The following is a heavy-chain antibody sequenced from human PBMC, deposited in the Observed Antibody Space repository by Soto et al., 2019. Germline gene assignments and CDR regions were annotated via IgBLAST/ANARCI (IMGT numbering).Heavy chain of an antibody. V-gene: IGHV3-30-3*01. CDR2: ISYDGSNK. CDR3: AVRLGDYDFWGGYEGGMDV. J-gene: IGHJ6*02. D-gene: IGHD3-3*01. CDR1: GFTFSSYA. Sequence: QVQLVESGGGVVQPGRSLRLSCAASGFTFSSYAMHWVRQAPGKGLEWVAVISYDGSNKYYADSVKGRFTISRDNSKNTLYLQMNSLRAEDTAVYYCAVRLGDYDFWGGYEGGMDVWGQGTTVTVSS.